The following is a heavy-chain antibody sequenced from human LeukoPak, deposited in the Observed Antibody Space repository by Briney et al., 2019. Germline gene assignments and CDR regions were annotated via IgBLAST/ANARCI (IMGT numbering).Heavy chain of an antibody. Sequence: ASVKVSCKASGYTFTGYYMHWVRQAPGQGLEWMGWINPNSGGTNYAQKFQGRVTMTRDRSISTVYMELTRLTSDDTAVYYCARASFWESPINWFDPWGQGTLVTVSS. V-gene: IGHV1-2*02. J-gene: IGHJ5*02. CDR3: ARASFWESPINWFDP. D-gene: IGHD3-16*01. CDR1: GYTFTGYY. CDR2: INPNSGGT.